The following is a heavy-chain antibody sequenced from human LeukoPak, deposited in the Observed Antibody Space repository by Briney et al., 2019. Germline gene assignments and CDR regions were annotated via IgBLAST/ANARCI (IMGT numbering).Heavy chain of an antibody. V-gene: IGHV1-18*01. D-gene: IGHD2-2*01. CDR1: GYTFTSYG. CDR3: ARAEDIVVVPAAADY. J-gene: IGHJ4*02. Sequence: ASVKVSCKASGYTFTSYGISWVRQAPGQGLEWKGGISAYNGNTNYAQKLQGRVTMTTDTSTSTAYMELRSLRSDDTAVYYCARAEDIVVVPAAADYWGQGTLVTVSS. CDR2: ISAYNGNT.